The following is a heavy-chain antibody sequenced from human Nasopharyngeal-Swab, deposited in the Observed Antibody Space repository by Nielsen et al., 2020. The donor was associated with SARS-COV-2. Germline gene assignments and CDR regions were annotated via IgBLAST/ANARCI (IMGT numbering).Heavy chain of an antibody. Sequence: LRLSCTVSGDSIGSGKYYWGWIRQSAGKGLEWLGRIDTSGTTYNPSLKSRVTMSLDTSKNEFSLMVNSVTAADTAVYYCVRDSPMTRAVIVEYWGQGTLVTVSS. V-gene: IGHV4-61*02. D-gene: IGHD3-10*01. CDR1: GDSIGSGKYY. CDR3: VRDSPMTRAVIVEY. CDR2: IDTSGT. J-gene: IGHJ4*02.